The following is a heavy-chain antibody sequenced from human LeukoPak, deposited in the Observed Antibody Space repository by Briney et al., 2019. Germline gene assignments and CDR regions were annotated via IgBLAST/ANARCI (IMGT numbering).Heavy chain of an antibody. CDR1: GFTFSNYW. V-gene: IGHV3-7*01. J-gene: IGHJ4*02. CDR3: ARVYSSSSGRALDY. D-gene: IGHD6-6*01. CDR2: IKQDGSEK. Sequence: GGSLRLSCAASGFTFSNYWMRWVRQAPGKGLEWVANIKQDGSEKYYVDSVKGRFTISRDNAKNSLYLQMNSLRAEDTAVYYCARVYSSSSGRALDYWGQGTLVTVSS.